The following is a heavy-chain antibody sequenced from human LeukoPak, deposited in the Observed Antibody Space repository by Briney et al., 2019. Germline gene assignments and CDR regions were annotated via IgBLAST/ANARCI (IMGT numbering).Heavy chain of an antibody. D-gene: IGHD5-24*01. CDR3: ATIDGYNTPGNDY. V-gene: IGHV4-39*01. CDR2: IYYSGST. Sequence: SETLSLTCTVSGASISSSSYYWGWICQPPGKGLAWIGSIYYSGSTYYNPSLKSRVTISVDTPKNQFSLKLSSVTAADTAVYYCATIDGYNTPGNDYWGQGTLVTVSS. J-gene: IGHJ4*02. CDR1: GASISSSSYY.